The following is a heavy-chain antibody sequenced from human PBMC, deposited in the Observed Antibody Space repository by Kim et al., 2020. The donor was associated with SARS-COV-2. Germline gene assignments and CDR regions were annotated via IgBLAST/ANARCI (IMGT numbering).Heavy chain of an antibody. CDR3: AREILSSYGMDV. CDR2: T. Sequence: TNSAPKFQGRVTITRAPSISTAYMELGRLRSADTAVYYCAREILSSYGMDVWGQGTTVTVSS. D-gene: IGHD2-15*01. V-gene: IGHV1-2*02. J-gene: IGHJ6*02.